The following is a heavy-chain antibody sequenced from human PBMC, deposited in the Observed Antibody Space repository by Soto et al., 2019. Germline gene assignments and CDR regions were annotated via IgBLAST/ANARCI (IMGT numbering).Heavy chain of an antibody. Sequence: GESLKISCNGSGYSFTSYWISWVRQMPGKGLEWMGRIDPSDSYTNYSPSFQGHVTISADKSISTAYLQWSSLKASDTAMYYCARHRTTRATNWFDPWGQGTLVTVYS. CDR2: IDPSDSYT. CDR3: ARHRTTRATNWFDP. J-gene: IGHJ5*02. D-gene: IGHD1-26*01. CDR1: GYSFTSYW. V-gene: IGHV5-10-1*01.